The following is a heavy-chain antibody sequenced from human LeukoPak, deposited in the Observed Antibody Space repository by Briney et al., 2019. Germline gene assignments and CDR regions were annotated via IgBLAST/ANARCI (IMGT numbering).Heavy chain of an antibody. Sequence: SETLSLTCTVSGGSISGHYWTWIRQPPGKGLEWIGQIHYSGRPDYNPSLKGRVTISVDTSKNQLSLKVTSVTGADTAVYYCARFGVDYDMDVWGQGTTVTVSS. D-gene: IGHD3-16*01. CDR3: ARFGVDYDMDV. V-gene: IGHV4-59*11. J-gene: IGHJ6*02. CDR1: GGSISGHY. CDR2: IHYSGRP.